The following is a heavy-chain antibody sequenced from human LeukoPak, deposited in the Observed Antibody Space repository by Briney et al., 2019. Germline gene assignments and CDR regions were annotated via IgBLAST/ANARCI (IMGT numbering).Heavy chain of an antibody. Sequence: PGGSLRLSCGVYGGSFSGYYWSWIRQPPGKGLEWIGEINPGGSTNYNPSLKSRVTLSADTSKNQFSLTLNSVTAADTAVYYCARRRLGYYFDYWGQGTLVTVSS. CDR1: GGSFSGYY. CDR3: ARRRLGYYFDY. CDR2: INPGGST. D-gene: IGHD5-24*01. J-gene: IGHJ4*02. V-gene: IGHV4-34*01.